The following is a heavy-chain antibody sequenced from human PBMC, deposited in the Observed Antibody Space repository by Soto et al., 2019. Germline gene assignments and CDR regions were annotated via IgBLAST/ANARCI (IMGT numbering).Heavy chain of an antibody. J-gene: IGHJ4*02. Sequence: SETLSLTCTVSGGSISSYYWSWIRQPPGKGLEWIGYIYYSGGTNYNPSLKSRVTISVDTSKNQFSLKLSSVTAADTAVYYCARGTWIQLWSRPFDYWGQGTLVTVSS. D-gene: IGHD5-18*01. V-gene: IGHV4-59*01. CDR1: GGSISSYY. CDR2: IYYSGGT. CDR3: ARGTWIQLWSRPFDY.